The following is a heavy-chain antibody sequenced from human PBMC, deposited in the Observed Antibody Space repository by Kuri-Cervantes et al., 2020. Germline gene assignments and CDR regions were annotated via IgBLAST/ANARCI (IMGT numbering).Heavy chain of an antibody. V-gene: IGHV1-46*01. CDR2: VNSGGGST. CDR3: ARGKVAQSRAPPGY. CDR1: GYIFTNYY. D-gene: IGHD5-12*01. J-gene: IGHJ4*02. Sequence: ASVKVSCKASGYIFTNYYMHWVRQAPGHGLEWMGAVNSGGGSTNYAQKFQGRVLMTRDMSTNMVYMELSDLTSEDTAIYFCARGKVAQSRAPPGYWGQGTLVTVSS.